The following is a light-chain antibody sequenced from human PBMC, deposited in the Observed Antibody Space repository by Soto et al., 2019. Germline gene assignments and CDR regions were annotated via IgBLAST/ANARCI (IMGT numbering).Light chain of an antibody. J-gene: IGKJ2*01. CDR3: QQYGSSPVYT. CDR1: QSVSSSY. CDR2: GAS. Sequence: EIVLTQSPGTLSLSPGERATLSCRASQSVSSSYLAWYQQKPGQAPRLLIYGASSRATGIPDRFSGSGSGTDLTLTISRLEPEDFAVYSCQQYGSSPVYTFGQGTKLEIK. V-gene: IGKV3-20*01.